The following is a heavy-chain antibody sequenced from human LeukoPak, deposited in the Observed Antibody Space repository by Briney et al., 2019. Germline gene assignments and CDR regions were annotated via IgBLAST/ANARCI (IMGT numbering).Heavy chain of an antibody. D-gene: IGHD5-24*01. V-gene: IGHV3-48*01. CDR2: ISSSSSTI. CDR3: ARSVDVDY. J-gene: IGHJ4*02. CDR1: GFTFNNYY. Sequence: GGSLRLSCAASGFTFNNYYMSWVRQAPGKGLECVSCISSSSSTIYYADSVKGRFTISRDKAKNSLYLQMNTLRAEDTAVYYCARSVDVDYWGQGILVTVSP.